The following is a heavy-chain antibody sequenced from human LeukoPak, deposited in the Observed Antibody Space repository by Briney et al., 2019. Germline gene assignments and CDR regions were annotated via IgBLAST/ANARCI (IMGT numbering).Heavy chain of an antibody. CDR2: IKTKTDGGTT. Sequence: PGGSLRLSCAASGFTFSSAWMSWVHQAPGQGLEWLGRIKTKTDGGTTDYAAPVKGRFTISRDDSKDTLYLQMNSPKSDDTAVYYCANIFGGNSHRSDYWGQGTLVTVSS. V-gene: IGHV3-15*01. J-gene: IGHJ4*02. CDR3: ANIFGGNSHRSDY. D-gene: IGHD4-23*01. CDR1: GFTFSSAW.